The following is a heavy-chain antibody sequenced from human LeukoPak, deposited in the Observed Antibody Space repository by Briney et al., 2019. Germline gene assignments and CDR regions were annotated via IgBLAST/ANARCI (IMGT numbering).Heavy chain of an antibody. V-gene: IGHV4-59*01. D-gene: IGHD6-13*01. CDR2: FYHTGST. CDR3: ARDIAAASDS. Sequence: KPSETLSLTCTVSGASLSSYYWSWIRQPPEKGLECIGNFYHTGSTKYNPSLKSRVTISVDTSKNQFSLKLSSVTAADTAMYYCARDIAAASDSWGQGTLVTVSS. CDR1: GASLSSYY. J-gene: IGHJ4*02.